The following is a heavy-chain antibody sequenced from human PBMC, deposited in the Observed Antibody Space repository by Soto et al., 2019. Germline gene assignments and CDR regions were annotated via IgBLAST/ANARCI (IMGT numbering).Heavy chain of an antibody. Sequence: ASVKVSCKASGYTFTSYGISCVRQAPGQGLEWMGWISAYNGNTNYAQKLQGRVTMTTDTSTSTAYMELRSLRSDDTAVYYCARYMVSSWYLPYYYYYGMDVWGQGTTVTVSS. CDR2: ISAYNGNT. CDR1: GYTFTSYG. CDR3: ARYMVSSWYLPYYYYYGMDV. J-gene: IGHJ6*02. V-gene: IGHV1-18*04. D-gene: IGHD6-13*01.